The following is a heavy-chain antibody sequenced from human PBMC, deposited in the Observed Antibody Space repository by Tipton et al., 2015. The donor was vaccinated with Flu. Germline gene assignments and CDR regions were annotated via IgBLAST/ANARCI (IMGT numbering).Heavy chain of an antibody. V-gene: IGHV4-38-2*02. Sequence: LRLSCTVSGYSIRSDYYWGWIRQPPGRGLEWIGNFFHSGSTYYNPSLKSRVTISEDTSKNQFSLKLSSVTAADTAVYYCARDPTVGAVRGYFDYWGQGTLVTVSS. J-gene: IGHJ4*02. D-gene: IGHD1-26*01. CDR3: ARDPTVGAVRGYFDY. CDR2: FFHSGST. CDR1: GYSIRSDYY.